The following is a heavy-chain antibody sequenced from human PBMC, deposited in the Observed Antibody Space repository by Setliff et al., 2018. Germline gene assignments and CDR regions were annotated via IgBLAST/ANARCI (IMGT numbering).Heavy chain of an antibody. CDR2: IIGSGIST. Sequence: QSGGSLRLSCAASGFSFSSYAMSWVRQAPGKGLEWVSSIIGSGISTYYADSVKGRFTIFRDGSKNTLYLQMTSLRAEDTAVYYCAKPQVELRWGFESWGQGTPVTVSS. CDR1: GFSFSSYA. D-gene: IGHD1-7*01. J-gene: IGHJ4*02. CDR3: AKPQVELRWGFES. V-gene: IGHV3-23*01.